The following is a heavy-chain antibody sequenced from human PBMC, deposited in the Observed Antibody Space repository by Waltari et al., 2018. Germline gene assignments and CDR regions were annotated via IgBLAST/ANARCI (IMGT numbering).Heavy chain of an antibody. CDR1: GFTFSSYS. V-gene: IGHV3-21*01. CDR2: ISSSSSYI. D-gene: IGHD3-22*01. CDR3: ARDIDYYDSSGYCELD. Sequence: EVQLVESGGGLVKPGGSLRLSCAASGFTFSSYSMNWVRQAPGKGLEWVSSISSSSSYIYYADSGKGRCTITRDNAKNSLYLQMNSLRAEDTAVYYCARDIDYYDSSGYCELDWGQGTMVTVSS. J-gene: IGHJ3*01.